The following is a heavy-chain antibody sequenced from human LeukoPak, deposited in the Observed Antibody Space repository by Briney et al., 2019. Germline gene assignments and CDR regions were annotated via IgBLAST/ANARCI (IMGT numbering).Heavy chain of an antibody. D-gene: IGHD3-10*01. Sequence: PGGSLRLSCAASGFNFNTYTMNWVRQAPGKGLEWVSYISHTGSTMSYADSVKGRFTISRDNARNSLHLQMNSLRAEDTAVYYCAIPPLSGTGSSRPLAEMDIWGQGTTVTVSS. CDR1: GFNFNTYT. CDR3: AIPPLSGTGSSRPLAEMDI. J-gene: IGHJ6*02. V-gene: IGHV3-48*04. CDR2: ISHTGSTM.